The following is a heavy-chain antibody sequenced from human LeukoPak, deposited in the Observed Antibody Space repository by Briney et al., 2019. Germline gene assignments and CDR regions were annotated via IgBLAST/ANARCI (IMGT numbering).Heavy chain of an antibody. J-gene: IGHJ4*02. CDR1: GYTFSSYA. Sequence: GASVKVSCKASGYTFSSYAISWVRQAPGQGLEWMGGIIPIFGTANYAQKFQGRVTITTDESTSTAYMELSSLRSEDTAVYYCARSHGVDGDPYYFDYWGQGTLVTVSS. CDR2: IIPIFGTA. D-gene: IGHD4-17*01. V-gene: IGHV1-69*05. CDR3: ARSHGVDGDPYYFDY.